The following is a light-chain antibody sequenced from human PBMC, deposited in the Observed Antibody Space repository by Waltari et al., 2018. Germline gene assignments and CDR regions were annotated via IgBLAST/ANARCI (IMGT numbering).Light chain of an antibody. Sequence: QSALTQPASVSGSPGQSITISSTGTSSDGGGYTYVSWYHQHPGKAPKLMIYDVSNRPSGVSIRFSGSKSGNTASLTISGLQAEDEADYYCSSYTSSSTLVFGGGTKLTVL. CDR1: SSDGGGYTY. CDR2: DVS. V-gene: IGLV2-14*03. J-gene: IGLJ3*02. CDR3: SSYTSSSTLV.